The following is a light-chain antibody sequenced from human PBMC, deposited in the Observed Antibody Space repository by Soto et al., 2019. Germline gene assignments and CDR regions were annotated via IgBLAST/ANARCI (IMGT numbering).Light chain of an antibody. CDR2: GAS. CDR1: LSVSSTY. Sequence: EIVLTQSPGTLSLSPGERATLYCRASLSVSSTYLAWYQQKPGQAPRLLIYGASSRATGTPDRFSGSGSGTDFTLTISRLEPEDFAVYYCQQYGSSPPWTFGQGTKVEIK. J-gene: IGKJ1*01. V-gene: IGKV3-20*01. CDR3: QQYGSSPPWT.